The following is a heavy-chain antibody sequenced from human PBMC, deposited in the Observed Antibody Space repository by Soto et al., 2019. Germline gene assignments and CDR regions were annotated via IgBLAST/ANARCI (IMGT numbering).Heavy chain of an antibody. V-gene: IGHV3-23*01. CDR2: ITGSGDRT. CDR3: EKDSGDSGYYPVES. CDR1: GFTFSNFA. D-gene: IGHD3-22*01. Sequence: PGGSLRLSCAASGFTFSNFAMSWVRQAPGMGLEWVSTITGSGDRTYYADSVKGRFTISRDNSKNTLYLQVNGLRADDTAVYYCEKDSGDSGYYPVESWGQGTLVTVSS. J-gene: IGHJ4*02.